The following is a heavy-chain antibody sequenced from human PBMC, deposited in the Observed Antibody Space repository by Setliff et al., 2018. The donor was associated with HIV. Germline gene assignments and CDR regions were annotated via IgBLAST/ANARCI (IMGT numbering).Heavy chain of an antibody. CDR3: ARAEMATIVAFDI. D-gene: IGHD5-12*01. V-gene: IGHV4-59*01. CDR1: DGSFSSDY. Sequence: PSETLSLTCTVSDGSFSSDYWTWIRQTPGKGLEWIGYIYYSGSTKYNLSLTSRVTISVDTSKNHFSLKLTSVTAADTAVYYCARAEMATIVAFDIWGQGTMVTVSS. CDR2: IYYSGST. J-gene: IGHJ3*02.